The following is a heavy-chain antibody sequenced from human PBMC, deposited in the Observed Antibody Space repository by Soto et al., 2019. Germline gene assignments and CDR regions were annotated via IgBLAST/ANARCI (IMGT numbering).Heavy chain of an antibody. J-gene: IGHJ4*02. CDR2: IIPILGIA. CDR1: GGTFSSYT. CDR3: ARVIPYSGYGHFDY. D-gene: IGHD5-12*01. Sequence: ASVKVSCKASGGTFSSYTISWVRQAPGQGLEWMGRIIPILGIANYAQKFQGRVTITADKSTSTAYMELSSLRSEDTAVYYCARVIPYSGYGHFDYWGQGTLVTVSS. V-gene: IGHV1-69*02.